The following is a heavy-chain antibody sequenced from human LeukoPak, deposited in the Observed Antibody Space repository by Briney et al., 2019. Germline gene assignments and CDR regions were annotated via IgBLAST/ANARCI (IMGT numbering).Heavy chain of an antibody. CDR1: GYTFTGYY. J-gene: IGHJ3*02. CDR3: ARDILTGYSHDAFDI. D-gene: IGHD3-9*01. CDR2: INPNSGGT. Sequence: ASVKVSCKASGYTFTGYYMHWVRQAPGQGLEWMGWINPNSGGTNYAQKFQGRVTMTRDTSISTAYMELSRLRSDDTAVYYCARDILTGYSHDAFDIWGQGTMVTVSS. V-gene: IGHV1-2*02.